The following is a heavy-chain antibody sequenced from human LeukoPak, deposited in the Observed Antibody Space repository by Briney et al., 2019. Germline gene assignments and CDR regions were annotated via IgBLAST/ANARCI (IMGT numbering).Heavy chain of an antibody. V-gene: IGHV3-21*01. CDR2: ISSSSSYI. Sequence: GGSLRLSCAASGFTFSSYSMNWVRQAPGKGLEWVSSISSSSSYIYYADSVKGRFIISRDNAKNSLYLQMSSLRAEDTAVYYCVRERGIVVVYDYWGQGTLVTVSS. CDR3: VRERGIVVVYDY. CDR1: GFTFSSYS. J-gene: IGHJ4*02. D-gene: IGHD3-22*01.